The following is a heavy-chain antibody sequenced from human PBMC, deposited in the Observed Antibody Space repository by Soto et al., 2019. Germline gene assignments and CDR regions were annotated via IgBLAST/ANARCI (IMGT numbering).Heavy chain of an antibody. Sequence: SETLSLTCTVFGGSISSYSWTWIWQPPGKELEWIGYIYYSGSTYYNPSLKSRVAISVDTSNNQFSLKLSSVTAADTAVYYCARVRVAEAGVDYWGQGTLVTVS. CDR2: IYYSGST. V-gene: IGHV4-59*01. CDR1: GGSISSYS. J-gene: IGHJ4*02. D-gene: IGHD6-19*01. CDR3: ARVRVAEAGVDY.